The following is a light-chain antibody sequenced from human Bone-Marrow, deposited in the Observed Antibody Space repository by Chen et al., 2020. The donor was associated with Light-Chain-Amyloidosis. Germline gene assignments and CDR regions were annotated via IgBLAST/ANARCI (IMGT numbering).Light chain of an antibody. CDR2: DAS. J-gene: IGKJ5*01. CDR3: QQRSNWPIT. V-gene: IGKV3-11*01. Sequence: EIVLTQSPATLSLSPGERGTLSCRASQSVNNYLAWYQQKPGQAPRLLIYDASNRATGIPARFSGSGSGTGFTLTISRLEPEDFAVYYCQQRSNWPITFGQGTRLAIK. CDR1: QSVNNY.